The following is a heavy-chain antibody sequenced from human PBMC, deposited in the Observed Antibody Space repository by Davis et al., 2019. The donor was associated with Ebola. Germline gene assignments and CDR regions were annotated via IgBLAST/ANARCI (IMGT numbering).Heavy chain of an antibody. CDR3: AKGDILTGYYPSVYGMDV. CDR1: GFTFSSYW. J-gene: IGHJ6*02. V-gene: IGHV3-30*18. CDR2: ISYDGSNK. D-gene: IGHD3-9*01. Sequence: GESLKISCAASGFTFSSYWMSRVRQAPGKGLEWVAVISYDGSNKYYADSVKGRFTISRDNSKNTLYLQMNSLRAEDTAVYYCAKGDILTGYYPSVYGMDVWGQGTTVTVSS.